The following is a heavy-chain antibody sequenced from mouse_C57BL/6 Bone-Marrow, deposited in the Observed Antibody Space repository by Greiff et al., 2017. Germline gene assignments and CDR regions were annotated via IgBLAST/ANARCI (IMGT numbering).Heavy chain of an antibody. Sequence: EVQLQQSGAELVRPGASVKLSCTASGFNIKDDYMHWVKQRPEQGLEWIGWIDPENGDTEYASKFQGKATITADTSSNTAYLQLSSLTSEDTAVYCCTTALFSTTVEDAMDYWGQGTSVTVSS. V-gene: IGHV14-4*01. CDR1: GFNIKDDY. CDR3: TTALFSTTVEDAMDY. CDR2: IDPENGDT. D-gene: IGHD1-1*01. J-gene: IGHJ4*01.